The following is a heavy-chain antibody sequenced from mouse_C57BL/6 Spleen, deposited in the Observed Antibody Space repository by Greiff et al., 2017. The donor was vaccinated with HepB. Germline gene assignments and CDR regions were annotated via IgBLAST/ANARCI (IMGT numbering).Heavy chain of an antibody. Sequence: EVKVVESGGGLVKPGGSLKLSCAASGFTFSDYGMHWVRQAPEKGLEWVAYISSGSSTIYYADTVKGRFTISRDNAKNTLFLQMTSLRSEDTAMYYCARTAYDYGSSYWYFDVWGTGTTVTVSS. J-gene: IGHJ1*03. D-gene: IGHD1-1*01. CDR3: ARTAYDYGSSYWYFDV. CDR1: GFTFSDYG. V-gene: IGHV5-17*01. CDR2: ISSGSSTI.